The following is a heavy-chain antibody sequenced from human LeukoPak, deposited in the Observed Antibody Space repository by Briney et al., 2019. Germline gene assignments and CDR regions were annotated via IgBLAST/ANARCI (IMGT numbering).Heavy chain of an antibody. V-gene: IGHV4-4*07. D-gene: IGHD3-10*01. Sequence: SETLSLTCTVSGGSISSYCWSWIRQPAGKGLEWIGRIYTSGSTNYNPSLKSRVTMSVDTSKNQFSLKLSSVTAADTAVYYCAVGLLWFGKLDYGGQGTLVTVSA. CDR3: AVGLLWFGKLDY. CDR2: IYTSGST. CDR1: GGSISSYC. J-gene: IGHJ4*02.